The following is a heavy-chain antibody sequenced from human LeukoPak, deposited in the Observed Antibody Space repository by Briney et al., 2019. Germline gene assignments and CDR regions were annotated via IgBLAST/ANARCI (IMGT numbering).Heavy chain of an antibody. CDR2: IRSKAYGGTT. Sequence: GRSLRLSCTASGFTFGDYAMSWFRQAPGKGLEWVGFIRSKAYGGTTEYAASVKGRFTISRDDSKSIAYLQMNSLKTEDTAVYYCTRGIAARPKGYYYYMDVWGKGTTVTVSS. CDR3: TRGIAARPKGYYYYMDV. V-gene: IGHV3-49*03. J-gene: IGHJ6*03. CDR1: GFTFGDYA. D-gene: IGHD6-6*01.